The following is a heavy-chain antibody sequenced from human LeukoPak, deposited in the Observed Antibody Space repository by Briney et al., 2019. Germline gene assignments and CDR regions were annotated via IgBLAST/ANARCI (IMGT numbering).Heavy chain of an antibody. CDR3: ARRGIAAAGFDL. V-gene: IGHV4-59*08. D-gene: IGHD6-13*01. J-gene: IGHJ5*02. CDR1: GASISSSY. Sequence: SETLSLTCTVSGASISSSYWSWIRQPPGKGLEWLGCIYNIGSTNYNPSLKSRVTISVDTSKNQYSLKLSSVTAADTAVYYCARRGIAAAGFDLWGQGTLVTVSS. CDR2: IYNIGST.